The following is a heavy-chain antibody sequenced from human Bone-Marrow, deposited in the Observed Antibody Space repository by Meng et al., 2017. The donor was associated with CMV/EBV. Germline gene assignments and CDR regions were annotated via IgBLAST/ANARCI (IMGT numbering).Heavy chain of an antibody. J-gene: IGHJ3*02. CDR3: ARRRNYDFWSGYSRGAFDI. D-gene: IGHD3-3*01. CDR2: IRYDGSNK. Sequence: GGSLRLSCAASGFTFSSYSMNWVRQAPGKGLEWVAFIRYDGSNKYYADSVKGRFTISRDNSKNTLYLQMNSLRAEDTAVYYCARRRNYDFWSGYSRGAFDIWGQGTMVTVSS. CDR1: GFTFSSYS. V-gene: IGHV3-30*02.